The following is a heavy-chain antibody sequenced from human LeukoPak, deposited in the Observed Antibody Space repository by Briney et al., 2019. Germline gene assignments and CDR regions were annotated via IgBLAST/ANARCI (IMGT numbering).Heavy chain of an antibody. CDR2: IYSGGST. CDR1: GFTVSSNY. D-gene: IGHD2-2*01. CDR3: ASRARYCSSTSCYLDGRNDDAFDI. Sequence: GGSLRLSCAASGFTVSSNYMSWVRQAPGKGLEWVSVIYSGGSTYYADSVKGRFTTSRDNSKNTLYLQMNSLRAEDTAVYYCASRARYCSSTSCYLDGRNDDAFDIWGQGTMVTVSS. J-gene: IGHJ3*02. V-gene: IGHV3-66*01.